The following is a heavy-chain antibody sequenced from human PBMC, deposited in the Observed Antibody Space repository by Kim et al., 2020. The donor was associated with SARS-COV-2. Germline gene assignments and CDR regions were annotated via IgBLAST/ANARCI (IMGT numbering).Heavy chain of an antibody. CDR2: ISADGMSH. J-gene: IGHJ3*01. CDR3: SGEGQSSGRAGTFDV. Sequence: GESLRLSCVISLGVNHVHWVRQAPGKGLEWVAAISADGMSHNYSDYLKGRFTISRYNPNNIMFLQLDSLRTEDTAVYYCSGEGQSSGRAGTFDVWGQGTLVTVSS. CDR1: LGVNH. V-gene: IGHV3-30*04. D-gene: IGHD2-15*01.